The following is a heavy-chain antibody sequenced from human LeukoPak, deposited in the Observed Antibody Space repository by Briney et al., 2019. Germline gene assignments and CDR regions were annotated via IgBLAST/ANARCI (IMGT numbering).Heavy chain of an antibody. V-gene: IGHV3-23*01. CDR3: AKGVDFWSGPNY. CDR2: ISGSGGST. J-gene: IGHJ4*02. CDR1: GFTFSSYV. D-gene: IGHD3-3*01. Sequence: GGSLRLSCAASGFTFSSYVMSWVRQAPGKGLEWVSAISGSGGSTYYADSVKGRFTISRDNSENTLYLQMNSLRAEDTAVYYCAKGVDFWSGPNYWGQGTLVTVSS.